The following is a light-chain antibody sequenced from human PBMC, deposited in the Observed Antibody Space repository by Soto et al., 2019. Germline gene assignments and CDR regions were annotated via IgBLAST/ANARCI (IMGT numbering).Light chain of an antibody. V-gene: IGKV1-39*01. CDR3: QQSYSTPSIT. CDR2: AAS. J-gene: IGKJ5*01. CDR1: QGISSS. Sequence: IQLTQSPSSLSASIGDRVTITCRASQGISSSLAWYQQEPGKAPKLLIYAASSLQSGVPSRFSGSGSGTDFTLTISRLQPEDFATYYCQQSYSTPSITFGQGTRLETK.